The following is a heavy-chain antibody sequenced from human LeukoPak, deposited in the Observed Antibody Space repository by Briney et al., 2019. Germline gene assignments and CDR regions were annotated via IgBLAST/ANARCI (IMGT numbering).Heavy chain of an antibody. Sequence: GGSLRLSCAASGFTFSSYWVHWVRQAPGKGLVWVSRINSDGSSTSYADSVKGRFTISRDNAKNTLYLQMNSLRAEDTAVYYCAREQDTAMVTFDYWGQGTLVTVSS. D-gene: IGHD5-18*01. V-gene: IGHV3-74*01. J-gene: IGHJ4*02. CDR1: GFTFSSYW. CDR3: AREQDTAMVTFDY. CDR2: INSDGSST.